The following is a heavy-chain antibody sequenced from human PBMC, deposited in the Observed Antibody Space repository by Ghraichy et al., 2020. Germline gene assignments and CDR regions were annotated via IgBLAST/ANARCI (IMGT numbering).Heavy chain of an antibody. D-gene: IGHD4-17*01. CDR3: ARWFRDYGEYFDY. CDR1: GVSISSSF. J-gene: IGHJ4*02. CDR2: IYNNGNT. V-gene: IGHV4-4*07. Sequence: ETLSLTCTVSGVSISSSFWSWIRQPAGKGLEYIGRIYNNGNTKYNPSLKSRVTMSVDTSKNQFSLRLSSVTAADTAVYYCARWFRDYGEYFDYWGQGILVTVSS.